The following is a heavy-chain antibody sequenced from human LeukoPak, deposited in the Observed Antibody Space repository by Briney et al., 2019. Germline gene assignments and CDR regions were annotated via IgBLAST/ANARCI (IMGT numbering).Heavy chain of an antibody. CDR1: GGTFSSYA. J-gene: IGHJ3*02. D-gene: IGHD3-3*01. CDR3: ARENEYYDFWSGYYASHAFDI. Sequence: SVKVSCKASGGTFSSYAISWVRQAPGQGLEWMGGIIPIFGTANYAQKFQGRVTITADESTSTAYMELRSLRSDDTAVYYCARENEYYDFWSGYYASHAFDIWGQGTMVTVSS. V-gene: IGHV1-69*01. CDR2: IIPIFGTA.